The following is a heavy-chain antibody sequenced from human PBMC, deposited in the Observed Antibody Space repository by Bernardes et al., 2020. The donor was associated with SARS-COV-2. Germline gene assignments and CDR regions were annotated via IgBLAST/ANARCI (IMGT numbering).Heavy chain of an antibody. CDR3: ARAQRIAVAGPARTANAVYYFDY. J-gene: IGHJ4*02. CDR1: GYTFTSYD. D-gene: IGHD6-19*01. CDR2: MTPNSGNT. Sequence: ASVKVSCKASGYTFTSYDINWVRQATGQGLEWMGWMTPNSGNTGYAQKFQGRVTMTRNTSISTAYMELSSLRSEDTAVYYCARAQRIAVAGPARTANAVYYFDYWGQGTLVTVSS. V-gene: IGHV1-8*01.